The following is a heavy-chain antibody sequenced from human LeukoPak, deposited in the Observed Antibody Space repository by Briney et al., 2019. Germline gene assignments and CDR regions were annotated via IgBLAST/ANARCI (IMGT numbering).Heavy chain of an antibody. D-gene: IGHD4-23*01. J-gene: IGHJ6*03. Sequence: VASVKVSCKASGGTFSSYAISWVRQAPGQGLEWMGGIIPIFGTANYAQKFQGRVTITTDESTSTAYMELSSLRSEDTAVCYCARDYGGNSGYYYYMDVWGKGTTVTVSS. CDR1: GGTFSSYA. CDR3: ARDYGGNSGYYYYMDV. V-gene: IGHV1-69*05. CDR2: IIPIFGTA.